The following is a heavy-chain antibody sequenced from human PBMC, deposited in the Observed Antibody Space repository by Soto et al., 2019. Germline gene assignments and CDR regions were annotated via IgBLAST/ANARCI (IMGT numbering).Heavy chain of an antibody. CDR3: ARDRYDFWSGSDHYGLDV. V-gene: IGHV3-48*04. CDR2: ISSSGGLI. Sequence: PGGSLRLSCAASGFTFSSYSMNWVRQAPGKGLEWVSYISSSGGLIYYADSVKGRFTISRDNARNSLYLQMSSLRAEDSAVYYCARDRYDFWSGSDHYGLDVWGQGTTVTVSS. J-gene: IGHJ6*02. D-gene: IGHD3-3*01. CDR1: GFTFSSYS.